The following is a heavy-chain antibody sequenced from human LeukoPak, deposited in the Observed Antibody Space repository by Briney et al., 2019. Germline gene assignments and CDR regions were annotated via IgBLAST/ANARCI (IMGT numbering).Heavy chain of an antibody. CDR2: ISDTGSST. V-gene: IGHV3-23*01. Sequence: GGSLRLSCAASGFTFSSYGMSWVCQAPGKGLEWLSSISDTGSSTYYADSVKGRFTISRDNSRNTLVLQMNSLRADDTAVYYCVKGRCGNTCFLDCWGQGNLVTVSS. J-gene: IGHJ4*02. CDR3: VKGRCGNTCFLDC. D-gene: IGHD2-21*01. CDR1: GFTFSSYG.